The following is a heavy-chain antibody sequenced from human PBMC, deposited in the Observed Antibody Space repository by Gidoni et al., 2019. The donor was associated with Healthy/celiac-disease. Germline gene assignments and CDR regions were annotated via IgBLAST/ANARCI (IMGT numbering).Heavy chain of an antibody. V-gene: IGHV2-26*01. CDR2: ICSNDEK. CDR1: GFSLSNARMG. D-gene: IGHD2-21*01. CDR3: ARIRFNSRLSWFDP. Sequence: QVTLKESGPVLVKPTETLTLTCTVSGFSLSNARMGVSWIRQPPGKALEWLAHICSNDEKPYRTSLKSTLTISKDTSKRQVVLTMTNTDPVDTDTYYCARIRFNSRLSWFDPWGQGTLVTVSS. J-gene: IGHJ5*02.